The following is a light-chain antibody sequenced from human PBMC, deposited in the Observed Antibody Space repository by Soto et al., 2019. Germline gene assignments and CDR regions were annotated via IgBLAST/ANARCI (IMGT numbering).Light chain of an antibody. J-gene: IGKJ5*01. CDR1: QNISSY. CDR3: QQSYSPSIT. V-gene: IGKV1-39*01. CDR2: TAS. Sequence: DIQMTQSPSSLSASIGDRVTITCRASQNISSYLNWYHQKPGKAPNLLIYTASSLQSGVPSRFSGSGSGTEFTLTISSLQPEDFATYYCQQSYSPSITFGQGTRLEIK.